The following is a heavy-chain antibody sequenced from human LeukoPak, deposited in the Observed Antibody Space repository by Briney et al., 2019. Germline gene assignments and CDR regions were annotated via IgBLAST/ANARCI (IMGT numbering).Heavy chain of an antibody. CDR1: GGSFSGYY. Sequence: PSETLSLTCAVYGGSFSGYYWSWIRQPPGKGLEWIGEINHSGSTNYNPSLKSRVTISVDTSKNQFSLKLSSVTAADTAVYYCARALTYYYDSSGYYFDYWGQGTLVTVSS. CDR3: ARALTYYYDSSGYYFDY. V-gene: IGHV4-34*01. CDR2: INHSGST. J-gene: IGHJ4*02. D-gene: IGHD3-22*01.